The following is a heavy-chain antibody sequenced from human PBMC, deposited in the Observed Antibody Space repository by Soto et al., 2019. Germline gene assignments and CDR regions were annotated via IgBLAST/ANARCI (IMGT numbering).Heavy chain of an antibody. V-gene: IGHV3-7*01. CDR3: ARDPRSSSSGDRNGFDP. CDR2: IKQDGSEK. D-gene: IGHD6-6*01. Sequence: GGSLRLSCAASGFTFSSYWMSWVRQAPGKGLEWVANIKQDGSEKYYVDSVKGRFTISRDKANNSLYLQMNSLRAEDTAVYACARDPRSSSSGDRNGFDPWGQGTMVTVSS. J-gene: IGHJ5*01. CDR1: GFTFSSYW.